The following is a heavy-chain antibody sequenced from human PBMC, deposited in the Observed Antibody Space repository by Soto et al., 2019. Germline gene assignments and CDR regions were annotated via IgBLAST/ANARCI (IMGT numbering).Heavy chain of an antibody. CDR1: GGSISSGGYY. CDR2: IYYSGST. CDR3: ARDRMTPYAFDI. D-gene: IGHD2-15*01. Sequence: TLSLTCTVSGGSISSGGYYWSWIRQHPGKGLEWIGYIYYSGSTYYNPSLRSRVTISVDTSKNQFSLKLSSVTAADTAVYDCARDRMTPYAFDIWGQGTMVTV. V-gene: IGHV4-31*03. J-gene: IGHJ3*02.